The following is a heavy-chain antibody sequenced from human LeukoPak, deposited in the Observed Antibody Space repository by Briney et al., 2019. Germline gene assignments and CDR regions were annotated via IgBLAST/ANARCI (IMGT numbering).Heavy chain of an antibody. Sequence: SETLSLTCAVYGGSFSGYYWSWIRQPPGKGLEWIGEINHSGSTNYNPSLKSRVTISVDTSKNQFSLKLSSVTAADTAVYYCARWGSYYYGSGSYYARYNWFDPWGQGTLVTVSS. V-gene: IGHV4-34*01. J-gene: IGHJ5*02. CDR2: INHSGST. CDR1: GGSFSGYY. D-gene: IGHD3-10*01. CDR3: ARWGSYYYGSGSYYARYNWFDP.